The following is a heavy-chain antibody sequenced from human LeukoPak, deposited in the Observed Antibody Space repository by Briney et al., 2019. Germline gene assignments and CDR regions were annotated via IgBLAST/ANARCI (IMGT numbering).Heavy chain of an antibody. CDR3: ARGPAGTGAFDI. V-gene: IGHV6-1*01. D-gene: IGHD6-13*01. CDR1: GDSVSSSGAA. J-gene: IGHJ3*02. CDR2: TYYRSKWYN. Sequence: SQTLSLTCAISGDSVSSSGAAWNWIRQSPSRGLEWLGRTYYRSKWYNEYAVSVKSPGTINPDTSKNQFSLQLNSVTPEDTAVYYCARGPAGTGAFDIWGQGTMVTVSS.